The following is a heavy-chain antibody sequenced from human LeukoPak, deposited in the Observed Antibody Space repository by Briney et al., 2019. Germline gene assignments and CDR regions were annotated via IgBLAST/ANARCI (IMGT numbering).Heavy chain of an antibody. V-gene: IGHV3-33*01. J-gene: IGHJ4*02. CDR3: ARGENYYDSSGYHSLFDY. CDR1: GFTFSSYG. Sequence: PGGSLRLSCAASGFTFSSYGMHWVRQAPGKGLEWVAVIWYDGSNKYYADSVKGRFTISRDNSKNTLCLQMNSLRAEDPAVYYCARGENYYDSSGYHSLFDYWGQGTLVTVSS. D-gene: IGHD3-22*01. CDR2: IWYDGSNK.